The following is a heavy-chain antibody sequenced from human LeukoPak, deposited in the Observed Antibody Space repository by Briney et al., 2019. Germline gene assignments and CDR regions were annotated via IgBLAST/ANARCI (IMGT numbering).Heavy chain of an antibody. J-gene: IGHJ4*02. CDR1: GFTLSTYW. D-gene: IGHD6-13*01. CDR2: IKQDGSDK. CDR3: AKDYRWAFDY. Sequence: GGSLRLSCAASGFTLSTYWMSWVRQAPGKGLEWVASIKQDGSDKKYVDSVKGRFTISRDNSKNTLYLQMNSLRAEDTAVYYCAKDYRWAFDYWGQGTLVTVSS. V-gene: IGHV3-7*03.